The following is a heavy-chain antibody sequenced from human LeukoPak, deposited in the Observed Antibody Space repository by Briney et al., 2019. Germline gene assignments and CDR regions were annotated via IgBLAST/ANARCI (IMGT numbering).Heavy chain of an antibody. D-gene: IGHD6-13*01. J-gene: IGHJ3*02. Sequence: GGSLRLSCAASGFTFSDYYMSWIRQAPGKGLEWVSCISSSGSTIYYADSVKGRFTISRDNAKNSLYLQMNSLRAEDTAVYYCARGCLLWYSSRNDAFDIWGQGTMVTVSS. CDR3: ARGCLLWYSSRNDAFDI. CDR1: GFTFSDYY. CDR2: ISSSGSTI. V-gene: IGHV3-11*01.